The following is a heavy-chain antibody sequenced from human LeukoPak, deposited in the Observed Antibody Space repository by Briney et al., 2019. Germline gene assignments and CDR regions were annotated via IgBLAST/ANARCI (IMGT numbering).Heavy chain of an antibody. CDR1: GYTFNHYG. D-gene: IGHD3-22*01. CDR2: ISPHNGNT. V-gene: IGHV1-18*01. CDR3: ARDQGYDSSGSEYSWFDP. J-gene: IGHJ5*02. Sequence: GASVKVSCKVSGYTFNHYGISWVRQAPGQGLEWMGRISPHNGNTDYAQKFQGRVTMTTDTSSTTAYMELRGLRSEDTAVYYCARDQGYDSSGSEYSWFDPWGQGTLVTVSS.